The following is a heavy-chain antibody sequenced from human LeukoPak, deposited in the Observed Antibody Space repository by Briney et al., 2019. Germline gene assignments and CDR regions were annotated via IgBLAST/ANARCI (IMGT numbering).Heavy chain of an antibody. CDR2: INHSGST. CDR3: ARGTVTTIY. D-gene: IGHD4-17*01. V-gene: IGHV4-34*01. Sequence: PSETLSLTCVVYGGSFSGYYWSWIRQPPGKGLEWIGEINHSGSTNYNPSLKSRVTISVDTSKNQFSLKLSSVTAADTAVYYCARGTVTTIYWGQGTLVTVSS. CDR1: GGSFSGYY. J-gene: IGHJ4*02.